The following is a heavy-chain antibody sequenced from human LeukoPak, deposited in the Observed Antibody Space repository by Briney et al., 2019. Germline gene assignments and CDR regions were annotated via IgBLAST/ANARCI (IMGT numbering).Heavy chain of an antibody. CDR2: INHSGST. CDR3: ASQRAAGTPFDY. D-gene: IGHD6-13*01. Sequence: SETLSLTCAVYGGSFSGYYWSWIRQPPGKGLEWIGEINHSGSTNYNPSLKSRFTISVDTSKNQFSLKLSSVTAADTAVYYCASQRAAGTPFDYWGQGTLVTVSS. J-gene: IGHJ4*02. V-gene: IGHV4-34*01. CDR1: GGSFSGYY.